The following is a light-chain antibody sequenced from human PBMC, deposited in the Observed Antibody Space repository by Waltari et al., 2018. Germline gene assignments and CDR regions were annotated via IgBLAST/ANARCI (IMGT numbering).Light chain of an antibody. CDR1: QSISSW. J-gene: IGKJ4*01. CDR3: QQYNSYPLT. V-gene: IGKV1-5*01. CDR2: DAS. Sequence: DIQMTQSPSTLSASVGDRVTITCRASQSISSWLAWYQQKPGKAPKLLIYDASSLESGGASRFSGSGSGTEFTLTISSLQPDDFATYYCQQYNSYPLTFGGGTKVEIK.